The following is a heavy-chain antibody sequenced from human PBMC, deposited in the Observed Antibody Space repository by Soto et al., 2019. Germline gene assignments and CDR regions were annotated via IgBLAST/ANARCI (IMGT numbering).Heavy chain of an antibody. CDR3: ARGLLIFWSGYTYYFDY. D-gene: IGHD3-3*01. Sequence: ASVKVSCKASGYTFTSYYMHWVRQAPGQGFEWMGIINPSGGSTSYAQKFQGRVTMTRDTSTSTVYMELSSLRSEDTAVYYCARGLLIFWSGYTYYFDYWGQGTLVTVSS. V-gene: IGHV1-46*01. CDR1: GYTFTSYY. CDR2: INPSGGST. J-gene: IGHJ4*02.